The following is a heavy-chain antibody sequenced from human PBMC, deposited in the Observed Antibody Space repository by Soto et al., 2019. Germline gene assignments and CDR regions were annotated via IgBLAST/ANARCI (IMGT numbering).Heavy chain of an antibody. CDR1: GFTFGCYV. Sequence: GGSLRLSCAASGFTFGCYVMHWVRQSPGKGLEWVAVIWSDGGITDYADSVKGRFTISRDNSKNTLVLQMNSLRKENTAVYYCAGEGVPKDDFWSGYGRRLSQFDYWGQGTPVTVSS. J-gene: IGHJ4*02. D-gene: IGHD3-3*01. CDR3: AGEGVPKDDFWSGYGRRLSQFDY. CDR2: IWSDGGIT. V-gene: IGHV3-33*01.